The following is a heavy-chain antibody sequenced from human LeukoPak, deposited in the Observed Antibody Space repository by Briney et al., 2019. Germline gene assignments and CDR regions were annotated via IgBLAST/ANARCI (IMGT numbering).Heavy chain of an antibody. V-gene: IGHV3-23*01. CDR1: GYSFTSYW. CDR3: AKTLYYYGSGSPQYYFDY. J-gene: IGHJ4*02. D-gene: IGHD3-10*01. CDR2: ISGSGGST. Sequence: GESLKISCKGSGYSFTSYWISWVRQAPGKGLEWVSAISGSGGSTYYADSVKGRFTISRDNSKNTLYLQMNSLRAEDTAVYYCAKTLYYYGSGSPQYYFDYWGQGTLVTVSS.